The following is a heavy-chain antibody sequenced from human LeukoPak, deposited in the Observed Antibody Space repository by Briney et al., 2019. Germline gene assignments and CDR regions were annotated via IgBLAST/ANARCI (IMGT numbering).Heavy chain of an antibody. J-gene: IGHJ4*02. Sequence: KPSETLSLTCAVYGGSFSGYYWSWLRQPPGKGREWIGEINHSGSTNYNPSLKSGVTISVDTSKNQFSMKLSSVTAADTAVYYCARSGDPYCSGGSCYLMIYVYWCQGTLVTVSS. CDR1: GGSFSGYY. CDR2: INHSGST. D-gene: IGHD2-15*01. CDR3: ARSGDPYCSGGSCYLMIYVY. V-gene: IGHV4-34*01.